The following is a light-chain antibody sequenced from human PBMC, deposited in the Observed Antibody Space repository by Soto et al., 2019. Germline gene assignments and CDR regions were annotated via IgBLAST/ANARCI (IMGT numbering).Light chain of an antibody. V-gene: IGLV2-14*01. CDR3: CSYTSSITYV. J-gene: IGLJ1*01. CDR2: EVS. CDR1: SSDVGGYNY. Sequence: QSALNQPASVSGSPGQSITISRTGTSSDVGGYNYVSWYQQHPGKAPKLMIYEVSYRPSGVSDRFSGSKSGNTASLTISGLQAEDEADYYCCSYTSSITYVFGTGTKLTVL.